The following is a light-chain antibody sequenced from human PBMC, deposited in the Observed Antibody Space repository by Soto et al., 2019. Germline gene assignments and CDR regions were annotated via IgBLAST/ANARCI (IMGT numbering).Light chain of an antibody. CDR1: ENVGTN. J-gene: IGKJ4*01. CDR3: QQYNNWGLS. V-gene: IGKV3D-15*01. CDR2: GSS. Sequence: IVMTQSPATLSVSPGEGVTLSCRASENVGTNLAWYQQKPGQAPRLLMYGSSTRATGIPATFSGSGSGTEFTLTISSLQSGDSAVYYCQQYNNWGLSFGGGTKVEIK.